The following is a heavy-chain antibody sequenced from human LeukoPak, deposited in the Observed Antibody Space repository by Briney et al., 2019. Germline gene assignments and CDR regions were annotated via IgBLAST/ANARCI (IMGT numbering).Heavy chain of an antibody. V-gene: IGHV3-48*04. CDR3: ARDRTAVAGLYYFDY. J-gene: IGHJ4*02. Sequence: GSLRLSCAASGFSFSSYSMNWVRQAPGKGLEWVSYISSSSDTIYHADSVKGRFTTSRDHPKNPLYLQMNSLRAEDTALYYCARDRTAVAGLYYFDYWGQGTLVSVSS. CDR1: GFSFSSYS. CDR2: ISSSSDTI. D-gene: IGHD6-19*01.